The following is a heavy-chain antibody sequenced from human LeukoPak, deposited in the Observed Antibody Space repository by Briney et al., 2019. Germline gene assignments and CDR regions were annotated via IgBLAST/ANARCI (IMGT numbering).Heavy chain of an antibody. D-gene: IGHD3-10*01. CDR3: ARTMVRGVITSSCDF. CDR1: GYSFTSYW. CDR2: IYPSDSDT. J-gene: IGHJ4*02. V-gene: IGHV5-51*01. Sequence: GESLQISCKGSGYSFTSYWIGWVRQMPGKGLEWMGIIYPSDSDTRYSPSFQGQVTISADKSISTAYLQWSSLKASDTAMYYRARTMVRGVITSSCDFWGQGTLVTVSS.